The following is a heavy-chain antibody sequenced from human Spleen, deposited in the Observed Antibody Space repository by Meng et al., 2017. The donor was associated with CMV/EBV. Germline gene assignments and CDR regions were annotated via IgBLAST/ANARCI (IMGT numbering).Heavy chain of an antibody. CDR1: GFTFNAYN. D-gene: IGHD3-3*01. Sequence: GESLKISCAASGFTFNAYNIHWVRQAPGKGLEWISYINSNSDTTYYADSVKGRFTISRDNAKNSQYLDMNNLRAEDSAVYYCARLIHITIFASGLDVWGPGTTVTVSS. V-gene: IGHV3-48*04. J-gene: IGHJ6*02. CDR3: ARLIHITIFASGLDV. CDR2: INSNSDTT.